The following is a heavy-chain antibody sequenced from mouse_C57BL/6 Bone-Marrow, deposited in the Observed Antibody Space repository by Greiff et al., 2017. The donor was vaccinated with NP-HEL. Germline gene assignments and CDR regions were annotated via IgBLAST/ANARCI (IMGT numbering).Heavy chain of an antibody. J-gene: IGHJ4*01. D-gene: IGHD1-1*01. V-gene: IGHV1-18*01. Sequence: EVQLQESGPELVKPGASVKIPCKASGYTFTDYNMDWVKQSHGKSLEWIGDINPNNGGTIYNQKFKGKATLTVDKSSSTAYKELRSLTSEDTAVYYCARHPHYYGSSYGDAMDYWGQGTSVTVSS. CDR3: ARHPHYYGSSYGDAMDY. CDR2: INPNNGGT. CDR1: GYTFTDYN.